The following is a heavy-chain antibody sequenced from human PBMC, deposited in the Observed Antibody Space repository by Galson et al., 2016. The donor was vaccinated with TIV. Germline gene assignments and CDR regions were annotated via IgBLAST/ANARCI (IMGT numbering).Heavy chain of an antibody. J-gene: IGHJ4*02. CDR1: GYTFTHHP. CDR3: ARPPSCGGDCYKYDS. D-gene: IGHD2-21*01. V-gene: IGHV1-3*01. CDR2: INAGNGNT. Sequence: SVKVSCKASGYTFTHHPIHWVRQAPGQRLEWMGRINAGNGNTKYSQKFQGRVTITRDTSATTVYMDLSSLTSEDTAVYYCARPPSCGGDCYKYDSWGQGTLVTVSS.